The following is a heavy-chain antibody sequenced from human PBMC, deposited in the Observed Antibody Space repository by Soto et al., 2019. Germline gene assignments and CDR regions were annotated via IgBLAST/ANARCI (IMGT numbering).Heavy chain of an antibody. J-gene: IGHJ4*02. V-gene: IGHV1-18*01. D-gene: IGHD6-19*01. CDR3: ARDRLMAVTGLLHY. CDR1: GYPFTSYG. Sequence: QVQLVQSGAEVKKPGASVKVSCKTSGYPFTSYGINWVRQAPGQGPEWMGWISAYNGKTSYTQKLQGRVPMTTDTSTSAACMELRSLRSDDTAVYYCARDRLMAVTGLLHYWGQGTLVTVSS. CDR2: ISAYNGKT.